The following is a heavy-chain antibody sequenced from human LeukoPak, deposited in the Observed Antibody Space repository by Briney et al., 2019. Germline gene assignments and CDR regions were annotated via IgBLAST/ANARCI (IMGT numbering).Heavy chain of an antibody. CDR1: GFTFSNYA. CDR2: IGRTGDI. Sequence: GGSLRLSCAASGFTFSNYAMTWVRQAPGKGLEWVSVIGRTGDIFYAVSVKGRFTISRDNSKNTLYLQMNSLRAEDTAVYYCAKYQLLNNNYWRDAFDFWGQGTMVTVSS. V-gene: IGHV3-23*01. J-gene: IGHJ3*01. CDR3: AKYQLLNNNYWRDAFDF. D-gene: IGHD1-1*01.